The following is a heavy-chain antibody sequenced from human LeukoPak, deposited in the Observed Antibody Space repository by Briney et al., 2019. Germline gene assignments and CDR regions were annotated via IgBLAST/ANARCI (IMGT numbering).Heavy chain of an antibody. V-gene: IGHV5-51*01. CDR2: IYPGDSDT. J-gene: IGHJ4*02. Sequence: GESLKISCKVSGYTFTSYWIGRVRQMPGKGLEWMGIIYPGDSDTRYSPSFQGQVTISADKSISTVYLQWSSLKASDTAVYYCARRFRAAAGAYFDYWGQGTLVTVSS. D-gene: IGHD6-13*01. CDR1: GYTFTSYW. CDR3: ARRFRAAAGAYFDY.